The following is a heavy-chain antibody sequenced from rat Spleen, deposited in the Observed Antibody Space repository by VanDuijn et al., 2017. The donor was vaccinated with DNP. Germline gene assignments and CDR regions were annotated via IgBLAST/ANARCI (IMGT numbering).Heavy chain of an antibody. J-gene: IGHJ2*01. D-gene: IGHD1-1*01. Sequence: EVQLVESDGDLVQPGRSLKVSCAASGFTVSDYGMAWVRQTPTKGLEWVASISTGGGNTYYRDSVKGRFTISRDNAKNTQYLQMDSLRSEDTATYYWARHGPVATVVDYWGQGVMVTVSS. CDR2: ISTGGGNT. CDR1: GFTVSDYG. V-gene: IGHV5S14*01. CDR3: ARHGPVATVVDY.